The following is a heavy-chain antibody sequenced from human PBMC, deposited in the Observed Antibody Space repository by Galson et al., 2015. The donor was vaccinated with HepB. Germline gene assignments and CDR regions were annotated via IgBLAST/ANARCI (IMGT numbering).Heavy chain of an antibody. J-gene: IGHJ4*02. CDR3: ASESSSTSSYFDY. Sequence: SVKVSCKASGYTFTDYYIHWVRQAPGQGLEWMGRINSKSGGTDYEQNFQGRVTMTRDPSFSTVYMDLTRLTSDDTAVYFCASESSSTSSYFDYWGQGTLVTVSS. D-gene: IGHD3-10*01. V-gene: IGHV1-2*06. CDR2: INSKSGGT. CDR1: GYTFTDYY.